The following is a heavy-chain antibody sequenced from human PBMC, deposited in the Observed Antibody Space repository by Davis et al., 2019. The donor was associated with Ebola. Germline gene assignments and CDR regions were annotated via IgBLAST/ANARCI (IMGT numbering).Heavy chain of an antibody. CDR2: IKQDGSEK. CDR3: AGGRGYGDYYYYYGMDV. V-gene: IGHV3-7*03. CDR1: GFTFSSYS. D-gene: IGHD4-17*01. Sequence: GESLKISCAASGFTFSSYSMNWVRQAPGKGLEWVANIKQDGSEKYYVDSVKGRFTISRDNAKNSLYLQMNSLRAEDTAVYYCAGGRGYGDYYYYYGMDVWGQGTTVTVSS. J-gene: IGHJ6*02.